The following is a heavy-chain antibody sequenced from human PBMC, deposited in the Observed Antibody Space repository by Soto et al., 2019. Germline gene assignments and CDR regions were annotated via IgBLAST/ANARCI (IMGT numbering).Heavy chain of an antibody. CDR1: GFTFSNAW. D-gene: IGHD4-4*01. CDR2: IYSKTDGGTT. CDR3: TTHMTTSFD. Sequence: EVQLVESGGGLVKPGGSLRLSCAASGFTFSNAWMNWVRQAPGKGLEWVARIYSKTDGGTTDYAAPVKGRFTISRDDSKNTLYLQMNSLKTEDTAVYYCTTHMTTSFDWGQGTLVTVSS. V-gene: IGHV3-15*07. J-gene: IGHJ4*02.